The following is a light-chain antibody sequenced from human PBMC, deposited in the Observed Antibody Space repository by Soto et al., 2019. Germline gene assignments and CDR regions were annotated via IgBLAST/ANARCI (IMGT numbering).Light chain of an antibody. Sequence: QSALTQPRSVSGSPGQSVTISCTGTSSDVGGYKYVSWYQQHPGKAPKLVIYDVSKRPSGVPDRFSGSKSGNTASLTISGLQADDGADYYCCSYAGSSLWVFGGGTKVTVL. CDR1: SSDVGGYKY. V-gene: IGLV2-11*01. CDR3: CSYAGSSLWV. J-gene: IGLJ3*02. CDR2: DVS.